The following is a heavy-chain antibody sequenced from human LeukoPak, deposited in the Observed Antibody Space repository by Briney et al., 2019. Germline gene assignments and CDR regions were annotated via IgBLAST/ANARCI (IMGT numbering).Heavy chain of an antibody. V-gene: IGHV3-7*01. D-gene: IGHD2-8*01. CDR2: IKQDGSEK. CDR1: GFTFSSYW. J-gene: IGHJ4*02. Sequence: QPGGSLRLSCAVSGFTFSSYWMNRVRQAPGKGLEWVANIKQDGSEKNYVDSVKGRFTISRDNAKSSLFLQMNDLRAEDTAVYYCAKGGRGNGEVYWGQGTLVTVSS. CDR3: AKGGRGNGEVY.